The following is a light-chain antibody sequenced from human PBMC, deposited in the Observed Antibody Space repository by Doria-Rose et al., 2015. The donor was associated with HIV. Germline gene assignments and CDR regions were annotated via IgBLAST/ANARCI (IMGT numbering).Light chain of an antibody. CDR3: QQYYDTPS. V-gene: IGKV4-1*01. CDR2: WAP. J-gene: IGKJ3*01. Sequence: TQSQESLGMSLGERATLNCKSNQSLLYTSTNYLAWYQQKPGQPPKLLIYWAPTRQYRVPARVSGSGSRTDFTLTISSLEAEDVAVYYCQQYYDTPSFGPGTTVDIK. CDR1: QSLLYTSTNY.